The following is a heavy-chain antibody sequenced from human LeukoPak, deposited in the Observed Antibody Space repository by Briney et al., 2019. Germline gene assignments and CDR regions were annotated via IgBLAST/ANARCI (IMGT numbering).Heavy chain of an antibody. D-gene: IGHD2-2*01. CDR1: GFTFSSYA. CDR2: ISYDGSNK. V-gene: IGHV3-30-3*01. J-gene: IGHJ4*02. Sequence: GRSLGLSCAASGFTFSSYAMHWVRQAPGKGLEWAAVISYDGSNKYYADSVKGRFTISRDNSKNTLYVQMNSLRAEDTAVYYCARVGDKTPAQKDIVVVPAAPLDWGQGTLVTVSS. CDR3: ARVGDKTPAQKDIVVVPAAPLD.